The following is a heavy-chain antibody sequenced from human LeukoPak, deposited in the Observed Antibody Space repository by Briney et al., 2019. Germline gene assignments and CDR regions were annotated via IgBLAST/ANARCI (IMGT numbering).Heavy chain of an antibody. CDR3: ACQRITIFGVVTHFDY. V-gene: IGHV4-38-2*02. CDR1: GHSIRSGYF. Sequence: SETLSLTCTVSGHSIRSGYFWGWIRQPPGKGLEWIGSISQSGTTYYNPSLKSRVTISVDTSKNQFSLKLSSVTAADTAVYYCACQRITIFGVVTHFDYWGQGTLVTVSS. CDR2: ISQSGTT. D-gene: IGHD3-3*01. J-gene: IGHJ4*02.